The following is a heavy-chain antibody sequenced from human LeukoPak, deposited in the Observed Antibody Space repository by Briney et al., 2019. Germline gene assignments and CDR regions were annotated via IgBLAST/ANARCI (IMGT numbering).Heavy chain of an antibody. V-gene: IGHV1-2*02. CDR2: INPNSGGT. Sequence: ASVKVSCKASGYTFTGYYMHWVRQAPGQGLEWMGWINPNSGGTNYAQKFQGRVTMTRDTSISTAYMELSRLRSDDTAVYYCARAHVDIVATRFDYWGQGTLVTVSS. J-gene: IGHJ4*02. D-gene: IGHD5-12*01. CDR3: ARAHVDIVATRFDY. CDR1: GYTFTGYY.